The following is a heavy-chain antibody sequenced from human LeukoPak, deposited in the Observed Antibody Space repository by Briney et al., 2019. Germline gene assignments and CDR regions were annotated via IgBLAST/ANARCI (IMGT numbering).Heavy chain of an antibody. CDR3: ARDRAAGAYPWYFDY. V-gene: IGHV3-23*01. D-gene: IGHD3-16*01. J-gene: IGHJ4*02. CDR1: GFTLSTYA. Sequence: GGSLRLSCAASGFTLSTYAMSWVRQTPGKGLEWVAATSSSDAGTYHADSVRGRFTISRDNAKNTLYLQMNSLRAEDTAVYYCARDRAAGAYPWYFDYWSQGTLVTVSS. CDR2: TSSSDAGT.